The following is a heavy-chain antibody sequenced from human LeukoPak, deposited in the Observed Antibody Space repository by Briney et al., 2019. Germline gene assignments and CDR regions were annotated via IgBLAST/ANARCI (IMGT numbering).Heavy chain of an antibody. V-gene: IGHV3-23*01. D-gene: IGHD2-2*01. CDR3: AKDPVQYQLLGGMDV. CDR2: ISGSGGNT. Sequence: GGSLRLSCAASGFTFSSYAMTWVRQAPGKGLEWVSGISGSGGNTYYADSVKGRFTISRDKSKNTLYLQMNGLRAEDTAVYYCAKDPVQYQLLGGMDVWGQGTTVTVSS. J-gene: IGHJ6*02. CDR1: GFTFSSYA.